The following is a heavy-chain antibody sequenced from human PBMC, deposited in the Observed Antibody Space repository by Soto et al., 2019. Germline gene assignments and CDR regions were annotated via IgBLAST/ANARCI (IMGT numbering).Heavy chain of an antibody. V-gene: IGHV4-31*03. CDR1: GGSISSGGYY. Sequence: QVQLQESRPGLVKPSQTLSLTCTVSGGSISSGGYYWSWIRQHPGKGLEWLGYIYYSGRTSYNPSLKCRVTISVGTSKNQFSLKLSSVTAADTAVYYCARGAARPRKCWFDPWGQGTLVTVSS. CDR2: IYYSGRT. CDR3: ARGAARPRKCWFDP. D-gene: IGHD6-6*01. J-gene: IGHJ5*02.